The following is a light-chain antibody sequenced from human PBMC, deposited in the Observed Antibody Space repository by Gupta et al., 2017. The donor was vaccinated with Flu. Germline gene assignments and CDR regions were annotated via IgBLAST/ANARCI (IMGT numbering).Light chain of an antibody. CDR3: MQALHTPPWT. CDR2: LGS. CDR1: QSLLHSNGYNY. Sequence: VMTQSPLSLPVIPGEPASISCRSSQSLLHSNGYNYVDWYLQKPGQSPQLLIYLGSTRASGGADRFSGSGSGTDFTLKISRVEAEDVGVYYCMQALHTPPWTFGQGTKVEIK. V-gene: IGKV2-28*01. J-gene: IGKJ1*01.